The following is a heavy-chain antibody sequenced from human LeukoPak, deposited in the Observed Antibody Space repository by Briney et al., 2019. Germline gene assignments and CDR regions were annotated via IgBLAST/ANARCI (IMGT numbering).Heavy chain of an antibody. Sequence: GGSLRLSCAGSGFPFSSHGMHWVRQAPGKGLEWVAFIRYDGSNKYYADSVKGRFTISRDNSQNTLYLQMDSLRAEDTAVYYCAGPSQYNWNDQATPHWGQGTLVTVSS. CDR2: IRYDGSNK. D-gene: IGHD1-1*01. V-gene: IGHV3-30*02. CDR1: GFPFSSHG. J-gene: IGHJ4*02. CDR3: AGPSQYNWNDQATPH.